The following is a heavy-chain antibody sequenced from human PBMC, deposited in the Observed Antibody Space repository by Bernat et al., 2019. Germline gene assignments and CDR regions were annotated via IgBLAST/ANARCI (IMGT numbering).Heavy chain of an antibody. Sequence: VQLVESGGGVVQPGGSLRLSCAASGFTFSDYSMNWVRQAPGKGLEWVSYISSSSSAMYYADSVKGRFTISRDNAKNSLYLHMNSLRDEDTAVYYCARIRGASNYDGWGQGTLVTVSS. D-gene: IGHD4-11*01. J-gene: IGHJ4*02. CDR2: ISSSSSAM. CDR1: GFTFSDYS. V-gene: IGHV3-48*02. CDR3: ARIRGASNYDG.